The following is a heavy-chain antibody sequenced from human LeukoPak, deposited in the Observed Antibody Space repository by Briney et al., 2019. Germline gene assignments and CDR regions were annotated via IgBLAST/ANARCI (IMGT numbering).Heavy chain of an antibody. Sequence: GGSLRLSCAASGFTFSSYWMHWVRQAPGKGLVWVSRINSDGSSTTYAASVKGRFTVSRDNAKNTLYLQMNSLRAEDTAVYYCARDLPNYESSGYYAYWGQGTLVTVSS. CDR3: ARDLPNYESSGYYAY. D-gene: IGHD3-22*01. V-gene: IGHV3-74*01. CDR1: GFTFSSYW. CDR2: INSDGSST. J-gene: IGHJ4*02.